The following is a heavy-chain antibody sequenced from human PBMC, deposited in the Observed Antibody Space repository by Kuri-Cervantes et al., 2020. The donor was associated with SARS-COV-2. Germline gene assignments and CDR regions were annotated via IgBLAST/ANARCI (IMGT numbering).Heavy chain of an antibody. D-gene: IGHD1-26*01. Sequence: SVKVSCKASGYTFTSYGISWVRQAPGQGLEWMGGIIPIFGTANYAQKFQGRVTITADKSTSTAYMELSSLRSEDTAVYYCARESGNGKDFDYWGQGTLVTVSS. CDR3: ARESGNGKDFDY. CDR2: IIPIFGTA. J-gene: IGHJ4*02. CDR1: GYTFTSYG. V-gene: IGHV1-69*06.